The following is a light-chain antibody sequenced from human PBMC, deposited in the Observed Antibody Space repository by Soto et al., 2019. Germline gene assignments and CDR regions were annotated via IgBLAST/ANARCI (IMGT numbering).Light chain of an antibody. V-gene: IGKV1-5*01. CDR3: QQYNNYPWT. CDR1: QNINRR. J-gene: IGKJ1*01. CDR2: DAS. Sequence: DIQMTQSPSTLSASVGDRVTITCRASQNINRRLAWYQQKPGKAPNLLIYDASSLERGVPARFSGGGSGTEFTLTISSLQPDDFSTFYCQQYNNYPWTFGQGTKVDI.